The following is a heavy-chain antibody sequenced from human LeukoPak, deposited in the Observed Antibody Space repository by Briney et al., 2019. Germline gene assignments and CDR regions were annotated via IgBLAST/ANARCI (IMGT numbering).Heavy chain of an antibody. V-gene: IGHV4-38-2*01. J-gene: IGHJ6*03. CDR3: ARQDYYYYMDV. Sequence: SETLSLTCAVSGYSISSGYCWGWIRQPPGKGLEWIGSIYHSGSTYYNPSLKSRVTISVDTSKNQFSLKLSSVTAADTAVYYCARQDYYYYMDVWGKGTTVTVSS. CDR1: GYSISSGYC. CDR2: IYHSGST.